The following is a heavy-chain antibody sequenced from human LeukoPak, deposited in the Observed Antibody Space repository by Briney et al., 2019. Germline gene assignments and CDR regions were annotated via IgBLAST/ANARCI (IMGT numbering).Heavy chain of an antibody. CDR2: ISWNSGSI. CDR3: AKAGGYCSSTSCSFFDY. V-gene: IGHV3-9*01. J-gene: IGHJ4*02. D-gene: IGHD2-2*01. Sequence: GGSLRLSCVASGFTFYDYAMHWVRQAPGKGLEWVSGISWNSGSIVYADSVKGRFTISRDNAKNSLYLQMNSLRAEDTALYYCAKAGGYCSSTSCSFFDYWGQGTLVTVSS. CDR1: GFTFYDYA.